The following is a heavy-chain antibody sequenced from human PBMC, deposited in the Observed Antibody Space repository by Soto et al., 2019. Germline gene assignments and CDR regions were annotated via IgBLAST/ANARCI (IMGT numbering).Heavy chain of an antibody. J-gene: IGHJ4*02. D-gene: IGHD2-21*01. CDR1: GGTFNTYT. V-gene: IGHV1-69*02. CDR3: AITYCRDNSCPRDFAF. Sequence: QVQVVQSGAEVKKPESSVKVSCKPSGGTFNTYTVNWVRLAPGHGLEWMGRFIPILDMANYAQKFQDRVTITADRSTFTADMELNSLTSDDTAVYYCAITYCRDNSCPRDFAFWGPGTRVTFSS. CDR2: FIPILDMA.